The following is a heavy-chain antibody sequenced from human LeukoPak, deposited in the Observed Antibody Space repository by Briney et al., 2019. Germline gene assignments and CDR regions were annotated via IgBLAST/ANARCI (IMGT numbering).Heavy chain of an antibody. CDR1: GFTFSSYG. D-gene: IGHD3-22*01. Sequence: PGGSLRLSCAASGFTFSSYGMHWVRQAPGKGLEWVAVISYDGSNKYYADSVKGRFTISRDNSKNTLYLQMNSLRAEDTAVYYCAKVAMIVVATAWFDPWGQGTLVTVSS. V-gene: IGHV3-30*18. J-gene: IGHJ5*02. CDR3: AKVAMIVVATAWFDP. CDR2: ISYDGSNK.